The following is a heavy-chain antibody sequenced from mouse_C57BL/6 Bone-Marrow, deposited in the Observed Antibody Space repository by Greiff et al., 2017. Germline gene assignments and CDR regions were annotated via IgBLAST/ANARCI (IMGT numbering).Heavy chain of an antibody. CDR1: GYTFTSYW. V-gene: IGHV1-64*01. Sequence: QVQLQQPGAELVKPGASVKLSCKASGYTFTSYWMHWVKQRPGQGLEWIGIIHPNSGSTNYNEKFKSKATMTVDKSSSTAYMQLSSLTSEDSAVYYCARGYGSSPRYFDDWGKGTTVTVSS. CDR3: ARGYGSSPRYFDD. D-gene: IGHD1-1*01. CDR2: IHPNSGST. J-gene: IGHJ1*03.